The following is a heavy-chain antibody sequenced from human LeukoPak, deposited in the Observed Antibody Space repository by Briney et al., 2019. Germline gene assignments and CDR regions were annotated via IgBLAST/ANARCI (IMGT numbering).Heavy chain of an antibody. CDR1: GFTFSSYA. Sequence: GGSLRLSCAASGFTFSSYAMTWVRQAPGKGLEWVSGISGSGGSTYYADSVKGRFTISRDNSKNTLYLQMNSLRAEDTAVYYCAKAINFDWLPNDYWGQGTLASVSS. D-gene: IGHD3-9*01. CDR3: AKAINFDWLPNDY. J-gene: IGHJ4*02. CDR2: ISGSGGST. V-gene: IGHV3-23*01.